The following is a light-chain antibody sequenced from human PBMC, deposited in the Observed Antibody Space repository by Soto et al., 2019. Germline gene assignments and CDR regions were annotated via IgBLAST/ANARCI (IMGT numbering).Light chain of an antibody. CDR1: SSNIGSHT. V-gene: IGLV1-44*01. Sequence: QSVLTQPPSASGTPGQTIAISCSGGSSNIGSHTVNWYQQLPGTAPRLLIYSNTQRPSGVPDRFSGSKSGTSASLAITGLQSEYEGDNYCAAWDDSLNGVVFGGGTKVTVL. J-gene: IGLJ2*01. CDR3: AAWDDSLNGVV. CDR2: SNT.